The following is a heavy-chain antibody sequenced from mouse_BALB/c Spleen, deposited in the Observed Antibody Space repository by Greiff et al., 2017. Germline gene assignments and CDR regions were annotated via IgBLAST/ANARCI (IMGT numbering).Heavy chain of an antibody. Sequence: EVQLQESGGGLVKPGGSLKLSCAASGFTFSSYAMSWVRQTPEKRLEWVASISSGGSTYYPDSVKGRFTISRDNARNILYLQMSSLRSEDTAMYYCARGRYDWFAYWGQGTLVTVSA. CDR3: ARGRYDWFAY. D-gene: IGHD2-14*01. J-gene: IGHJ3*01. CDR2: ISSGGST. CDR1: GFTFSSYA. V-gene: IGHV5-6-5*01.